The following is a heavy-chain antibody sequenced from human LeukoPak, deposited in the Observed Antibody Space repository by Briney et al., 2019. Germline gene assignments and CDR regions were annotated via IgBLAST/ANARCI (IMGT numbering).Heavy chain of an antibody. Sequence: ASVKVSCKASGYTFTSYGISWVRQAPGQGLEWMGWISAYNGNTNYAQKLQGRVTMTTDTSTSTAYMELRSLRSDDTAVYYCARDKDCSGGSCYSRYFDYWGQGTLVTVSS. V-gene: IGHV1-18*01. CDR1: GYTFTSYG. D-gene: IGHD2-15*01. CDR2: ISAYNGNT. CDR3: ARDKDCSGGSCYSRYFDY. J-gene: IGHJ4*02.